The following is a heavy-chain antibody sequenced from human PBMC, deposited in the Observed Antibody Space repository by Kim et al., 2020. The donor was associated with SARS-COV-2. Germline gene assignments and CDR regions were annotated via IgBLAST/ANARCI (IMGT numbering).Heavy chain of an antibody. V-gene: IGHV3-48*02. J-gene: IGHJ4*02. D-gene: IGHD2-15*01. CDR3: ARDNGGNHFDY. Sequence: GGSLRLSCAASGFTFSSYSMNWVRQAPGKGLEWVSYISSSSTMYYADSVMGRLTISRDNAKNSLLLQMNSLRDEDTAVYYCARDNGGNHFDYWGQGTLVTVSS. CDR1: GFTFSSYS. CDR2: ISSSSTM.